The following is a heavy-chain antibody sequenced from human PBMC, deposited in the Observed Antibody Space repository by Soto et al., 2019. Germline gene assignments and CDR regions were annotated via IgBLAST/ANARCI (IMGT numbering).Heavy chain of an antibody. V-gene: IGHV3-73*02. CDR1: GFSFSASA. J-gene: IGHJ4*02. D-gene: IGHD3-10*01. CDR2: IRSRSKKYAT. CDR3: YTRTDYKDGSYTFDY. Sequence: ELNLLESGGGLVQPGGSLRLSCAAYGFSFSASAMHWVRQAPGKGLEWIGRIRSRSKKYATEYAASVKGRFTLSRDDSQTMAYLQMDTLRTEDTAVYYCYTRTDYKDGSYTFDYWGQGTLVTVSS.